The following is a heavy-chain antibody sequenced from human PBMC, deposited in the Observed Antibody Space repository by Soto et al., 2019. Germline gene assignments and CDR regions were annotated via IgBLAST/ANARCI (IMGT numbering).Heavy chain of an antibody. J-gene: IGHJ4*02. CDR3: ARTKCSGGSCYSWSLDY. Sequence: SETLSLTCTVSGGSITTGGYYWSWIRQLPGKGLEWIGHRYYSESTYYNPSLKSRVSISLDTSKNQFSLKLSFVTAADTAMYYCARTKCSGGSCYSWSLDYWGQGTPV. CDR2: RYYSEST. CDR1: GGSITTGGYY. D-gene: IGHD2-15*01. V-gene: IGHV4-31*03.